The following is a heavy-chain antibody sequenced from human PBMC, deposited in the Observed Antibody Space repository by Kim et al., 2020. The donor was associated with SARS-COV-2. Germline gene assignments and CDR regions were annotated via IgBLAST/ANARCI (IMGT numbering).Heavy chain of an antibody. CDR1: GFTFSSYG. CDR2: IWYDGSNT. V-gene: IGHV3-33*01. CDR3: AGDSSGYYPLDY. J-gene: IGHJ4*02. Sequence: GGSLRLSCAASGFTFSSYGMHWVCQAPGKGLEWVAVIWYDGSNTYYADSVKGRFTISRDNSKNTLYLQMNSLRAEDTAVYYCAGDSSGYYPLDYWGQGTLVTVSS. D-gene: IGHD3-22*01.